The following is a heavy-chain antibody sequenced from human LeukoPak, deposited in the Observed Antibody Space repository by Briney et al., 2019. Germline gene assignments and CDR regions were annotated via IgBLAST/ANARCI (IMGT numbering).Heavy chain of an antibody. CDR3: ARGAIVGANFDY. J-gene: IGHJ4*02. Sequence: AGGSLRLSCADSGFTFGRYWIHWVRQAPGKGLVWVSHITTDGSGTSYADSVKGRFTISRDNAKNTLYLQMNSLRAEDTAVYYCARGAIVGANFDYWGQGTLVTVSS. CDR2: ITTDGSGT. D-gene: IGHD1-26*01. V-gene: IGHV3-74*01. CDR1: GFTFGRYW.